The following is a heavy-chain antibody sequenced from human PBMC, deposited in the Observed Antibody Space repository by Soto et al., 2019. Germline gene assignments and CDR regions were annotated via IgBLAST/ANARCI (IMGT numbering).Heavy chain of an antibody. D-gene: IGHD1-1*01. V-gene: IGHV3-23*01. Sequence: PGGSLRLSCAASGFTFSSYAMSWVRQAPGKGLEWVSAISGSGGSTYYADSVKGRFTISRDNSKNTLYLQMNSLRAEDTAVYYCAKDLLESNWNDAEKAFDIWGQGTMVTVSS. CDR2: ISGSGGST. J-gene: IGHJ3*02. CDR1: GFTFSSYA. CDR3: AKDLLESNWNDAEKAFDI.